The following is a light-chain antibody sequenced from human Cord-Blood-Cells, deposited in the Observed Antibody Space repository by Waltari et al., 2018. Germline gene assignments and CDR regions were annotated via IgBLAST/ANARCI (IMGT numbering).Light chain of an antibody. J-gene: IGKJ2*01. CDR2: GAS. CDR1: QSVSSSY. V-gene: IGKV3-20*01. Sequence: EIVLTQSPGTLSLSPGARATLSCRASQSVSSSYLAWYQQKPGQAPTLLIYGASSRATGIPDRFSGSGSGTDFTLTISRLEPEDFAVYYCQQYGSSPYTFGQGTKLEIK. CDR3: QQYGSSPYT.